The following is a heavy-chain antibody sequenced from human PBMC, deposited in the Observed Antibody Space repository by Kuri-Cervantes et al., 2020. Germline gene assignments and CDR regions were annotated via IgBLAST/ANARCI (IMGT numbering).Heavy chain of an antibody. J-gene: IGHJ6*02. Sequence: ASVKVSCKASGYIFTAYYIHWVRQAPGQGLEWMGWISAYNGNTNYAQKLQGRVTMTEDTSTDTAYMELSSLRSEDTAVYYCATGNTMIVVGFLNGMDVWGQGTTVTVSS. CDR1: GYIFTAYY. CDR3: ATGNTMIVVGFLNGMDV. V-gene: IGHV1-18*04. D-gene: IGHD3-22*01. CDR2: ISAYNGNT.